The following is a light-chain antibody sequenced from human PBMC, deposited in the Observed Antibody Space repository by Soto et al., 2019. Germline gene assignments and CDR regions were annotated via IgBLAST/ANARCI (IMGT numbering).Light chain of an antibody. CDR2: EAS. V-gene: IGKV1-5*01. Sequence: DIQMTPSPATLSASVVDIVNITFRASQSISMWLTLYQQKPGKAPKLLIYEASSLESGVPSRFSGSGSGTEFTLTISGLQPDDFATYYCQKFNSYPINFGQGTRLEIK. J-gene: IGKJ5*01. CDR3: QKFNSYPIN. CDR1: QSISMW.